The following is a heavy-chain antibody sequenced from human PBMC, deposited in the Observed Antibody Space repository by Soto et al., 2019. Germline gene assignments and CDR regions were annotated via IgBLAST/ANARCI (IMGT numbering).Heavy chain of an antibody. V-gene: IGHV3-11*01. D-gene: IGHD4-17*01. J-gene: IGHJ5*02. CDR3: ARDDDYGVTNNWFDP. CDR1: GFTFSDYY. CDR2: ISSSGASI. Sequence: QVRLVESGGGVVKPGGSLRLSCTASGFTFSDYYMSWIRQAPGKGLECVSYISSSGASIYYTDSVEGRFPIARDDAKNSLYLQMTSVRVEDTAVDYCARDDDYGVTNNWFDPWGQGTLVTVSS.